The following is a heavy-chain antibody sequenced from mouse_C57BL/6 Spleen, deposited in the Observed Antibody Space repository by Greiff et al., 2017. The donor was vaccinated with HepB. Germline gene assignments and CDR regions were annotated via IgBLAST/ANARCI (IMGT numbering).Heavy chain of an antibody. J-gene: IGHJ2*01. D-gene: IGHD1-1*01. V-gene: IGHV1-39*01. Sequence: VQLKQSGPELVKPGASVKISCKASGYSFTDYNMNWVKQSNGKSLEWIGVINPNYGTTSYNQKFKGKATLTVDQSSSTAYMQLTSLTSKDSAVYYCARNYGSSYYFDYWGQGTTLTVSS. CDR2: INPNYGTT. CDR3: ARNYGSSYYFDY. CDR1: GYSFTDYN.